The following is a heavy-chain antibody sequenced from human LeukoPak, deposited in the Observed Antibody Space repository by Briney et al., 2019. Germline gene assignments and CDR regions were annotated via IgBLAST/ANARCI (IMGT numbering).Heavy chain of an antibody. CDR2: IYSDNT. CDR3: TGDDGWYLRS. V-gene: IGHV3-53*01. CDR1: GFTVSSNS. Sequence: GGSLRLSCTVSGFTVSSNSMSWVRQAPGKGLEWVSFIYSDNTHYSDSVKGRFTISRDNAMNTVYLHMNSLRAEDTAVYFCTGDDGWYLRSWGHGTLVAVSS. D-gene: IGHD6-19*01. J-gene: IGHJ4*03.